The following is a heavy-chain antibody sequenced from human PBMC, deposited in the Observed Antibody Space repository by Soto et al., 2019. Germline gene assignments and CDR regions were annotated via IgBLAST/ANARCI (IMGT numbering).Heavy chain of an antibody. CDR2: TRNKANSYTT. CDR3: ARERNVDTAMTPAYYYYYYMDV. Sequence: GGSLRLSCAASGFTFSDHYMDWVLQAPGKGLEWVGRTRNKANSYTTEYAAAVKGRFTISRDDSKNSLYLQMNSLKTEDTAVYYCARERNVDTAMTPAYYYYYYMDVWGKGTTVTVSS. CDR1: GFTFSDHY. D-gene: IGHD5-18*01. J-gene: IGHJ6*03. V-gene: IGHV3-72*01.